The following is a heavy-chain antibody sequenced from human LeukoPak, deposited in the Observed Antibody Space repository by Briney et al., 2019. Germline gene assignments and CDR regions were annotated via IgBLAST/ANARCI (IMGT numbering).Heavy chain of an antibody. CDR3: AKLPDCANGVCSRGDY. D-gene: IGHD2-8*01. CDR2: FWSAGSKK. V-gene: IGHV3-33*06. Sequence: GTSLRLSCAASGFTFSYYGMHWVRQAPGKGLEWVAVFWSAGSKKYYAESVKGRFTVSRDTSKNTLYLQMNSLRAEDTAVYYCAKLPDCANGVCSRGDYWGQGTLVTVSS. J-gene: IGHJ4*02. CDR1: GFTFSYYG.